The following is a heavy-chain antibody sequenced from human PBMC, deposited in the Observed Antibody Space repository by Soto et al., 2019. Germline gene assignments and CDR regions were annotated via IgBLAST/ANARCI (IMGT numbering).Heavy chain of an antibody. CDR3: ARDSYSTRQ. J-gene: IGHJ4*02. CDR1: GFTFSSYA. Sequence: QVQLVESGGGVVQPGRSLRLSCAASGFTFSSYAMHWVRQAPGKGLEWVAVISYDGSNKYYADSVKGRFTISRDNSKNTRYLEMNCLRSEHTAVYYCARDSYSTRQWGQGTLVTVSS. V-gene: IGHV3-30-3*01. D-gene: IGHD6-13*01. CDR2: ISYDGSNK.